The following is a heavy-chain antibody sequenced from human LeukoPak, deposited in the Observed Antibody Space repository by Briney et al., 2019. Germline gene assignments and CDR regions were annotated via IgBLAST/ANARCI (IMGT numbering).Heavy chain of an antibody. D-gene: IGHD5-18*01. J-gene: IGHJ6*03. V-gene: IGHV1-8*02. CDR3: ARCPQRDTAMVTSPYYYYYMDV. Sequence: ASVKVSCKASGYTFTSYDINWVRQATGQGLEWMGWMNPNSGNTGYAQKFQGRVTMTRDTSISTAYMELSRLRSDDTAVYYCARCPQRDTAMVTSPYYYYYMDVWGKGTTVTVSS. CDR2: MNPNSGNT. CDR1: GYTFTSYD.